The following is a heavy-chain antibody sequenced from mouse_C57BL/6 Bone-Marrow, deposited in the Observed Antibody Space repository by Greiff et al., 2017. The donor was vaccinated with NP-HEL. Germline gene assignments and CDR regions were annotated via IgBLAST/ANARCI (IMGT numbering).Heavy chain of an antibody. J-gene: IGHJ2*01. D-gene: IGHD1-1*01. V-gene: IGHV1-20*01. CDR2: INPYNGDT. Sequence: EVQLQQSGPELVKPGDSVKISCKASGYSFTGYFMNWVMQSHGKSLEWIGRINPYNGDTFYNQKFKGKATLTVDKSSSTAHMELRSLTSEDSAVYYCARSFITTPVAGVFDYWGKGTTLTVSS. CDR3: ARSFITTPVAGVFDY. CDR1: GYSFTGYF.